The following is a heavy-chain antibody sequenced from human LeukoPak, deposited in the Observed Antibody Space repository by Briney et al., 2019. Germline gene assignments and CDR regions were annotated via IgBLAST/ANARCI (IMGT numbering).Heavy chain of an antibody. J-gene: IGHJ4*02. D-gene: IGHD3-22*01. CDR1: GLTLSSNY. CDR2: IYSGGST. CDR3: AREYSRGRARYYFDY. V-gene: IGHV3-53*01. Sequence: SGRSLRLSCAASGLTLSSNYMRWVRQAPGKGRGWVSVIYSGGSTYYADSVKGRFTISRDNSKNTLYLQMNRLRAEDTAVYYCAREYSRGRARYYFDYWGQGTLVTVSS.